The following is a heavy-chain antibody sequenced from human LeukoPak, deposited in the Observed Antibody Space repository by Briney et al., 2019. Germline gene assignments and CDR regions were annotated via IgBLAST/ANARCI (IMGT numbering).Heavy chain of an antibody. CDR1: GFTFSSYA. D-gene: IGHD3-22*01. CDR3: ARDVALSTYHFDSSGLLDC. J-gene: IGHJ4*02. CDR2: ISYDGSNK. V-gene: IGHV3-30-3*01. Sequence: PGGSLRLSCAASGFTFSSYAMHWVRQAPGKGLEWVAVISYDGSNKYYADSVKGRLTISRDNAKNSLYLQMNSLRGEDTAVYYCARDVALSTYHFDSSGLLDCWGQGTLVTVSS.